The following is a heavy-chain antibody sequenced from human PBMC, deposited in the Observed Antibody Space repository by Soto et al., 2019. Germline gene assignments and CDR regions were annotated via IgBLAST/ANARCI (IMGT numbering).Heavy chain of an antibody. J-gene: IGHJ3*02. D-gene: IGHD2-21*02. CDR2: IYPGNSNT. CDR1: VYGFSIHW. Sequence: SLKISCKCSVYGFSIHWVACLRHMPGKGLEWVGIIYPGNSNTMYSPSFQGQVTISADTALSTTYLQWDTLKPSDTAIYFCASDSHCDGGHCHMGGFDMWGQGTMVTVSS. V-gene: IGHV5-51*01. CDR3: ASDSHCDGGHCHMGGFDM.